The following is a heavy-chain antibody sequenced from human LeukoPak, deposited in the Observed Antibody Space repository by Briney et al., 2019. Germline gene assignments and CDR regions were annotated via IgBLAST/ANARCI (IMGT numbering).Heavy chain of an antibody. V-gene: IGHV5-51*01. D-gene: IGHD2-2*01. J-gene: IGHJ5*02. CDR2: IYPGDSDT. CDR1: GYSFTSYW. Sequence: GESLKISCKGSGYSFTSYWIGWVRQMPGKGLEWTGIIYPGDSDTRYSPSFQGQVTISADKSISTAYLQWSSLKASDTAMYYCARHSRTLQGWFDPWGQGTLVTVSS. CDR3: ARHSRTLQGWFDP.